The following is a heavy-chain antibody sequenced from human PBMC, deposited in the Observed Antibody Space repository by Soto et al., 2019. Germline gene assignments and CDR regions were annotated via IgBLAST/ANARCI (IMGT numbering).Heavy chain of an antibody. D-gene: IGHD3-22*01. Sequence: SETLSLTCTVSGGSISSGDYYWSRIRQPPGKGLEWIGYIYYSGSTYYNPSLKSRLTISVDTSNNQFSLKLSSVTAADTAVYYCARVGRTYYYDSSGYNWFDPWGQGTLVTVSS. CDR1: GGSISSGDYY. CDR3: ARVGRTYYYDSSGYNWFDP. J-gene: IGHJ5*02. V-gene: IGHV4-30-4*01. CDR2: IYYSGST.